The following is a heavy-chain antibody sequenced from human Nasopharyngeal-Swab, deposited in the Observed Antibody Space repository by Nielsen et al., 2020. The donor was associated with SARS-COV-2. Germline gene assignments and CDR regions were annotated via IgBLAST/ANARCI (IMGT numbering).Heavy chain of an antibody. J-gene: IGHJ3*02. Sequence: GGSLRLSCVDSGFRAYSMNWVRPAPGKGLEWVSAISGSGGSTYYAYSVKGRFTISRDNSKNTRYLQMNSLRAEDTAVYYCAKEVEAFDIWGQGTMVTVSS. V-gene: IGHV3-23*01. CDR3: AKEVEAFDI. CDR2: ISGSGGST. CDR1: GFRAYS. D-gene: IGHD1-1*01.